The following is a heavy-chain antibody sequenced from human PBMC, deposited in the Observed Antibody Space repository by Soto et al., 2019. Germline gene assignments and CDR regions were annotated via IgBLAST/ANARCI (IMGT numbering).Heavy chain of an antibody. D-gene: IGHD6-13*01. J-gene: IGHJ5*02. Sequence: QVQLVQSGAEVKKPGASVKVSCKASGYTFTSYDINWVRQATGQGLEWMGWMNPNSGNTGYAQKFQGRVTMTRNTSISTAYMELSSLRSEYTAVYYCARLRLKQQTFDPWGQGTLVTVSS. CDR2: MNPNSGNT. CDR3: ARLRLKQQTFDP. V-gene: IGHV1-8*01. CDR1: GYTFTSYD.